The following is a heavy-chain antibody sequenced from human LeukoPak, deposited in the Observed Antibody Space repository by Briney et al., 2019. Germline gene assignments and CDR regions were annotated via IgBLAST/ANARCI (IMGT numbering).Heavy chain of an antibody. CDR3: AKDLRDGWSGYYTSYYFDY. D-gene: IGHD3-3*01. Sequence: GGSLRLSCAASGFTSSSYAMSWVRQAPGKGLEWVSAISGSGGSTYYADSVKGRFTISRDNSKNTLYLQMNSLRAEDAAVYYCAKDLRDGWSGYYTSYYFDYWGQGTLVTVSS. CDR2: ISGSGGST. CDR1: GFTSSSYA. V-gene: IGHV3-23*01. J-gene: IGHJ4*02.